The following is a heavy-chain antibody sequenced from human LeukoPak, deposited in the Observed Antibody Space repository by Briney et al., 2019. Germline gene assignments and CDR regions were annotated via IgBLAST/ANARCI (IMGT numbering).Heavy chain of an antibody. Sequence: GGSLRLSCAASGFTFSDSSIHWVRQASGKGLEWIGLMEKELNGYATAYAASVRGRFTISRDDSQNTAYLQMDSLKTEDTALYYCTRDSGTYNWLDLWGQGTLVTVSS. V-gene: IGHV3-73*01. J-gene: IGHJ5*02. CDR3: TRDSGTYNWLDL. D-gene: IGHD1-26*01. CDR1: GFTFSDSS. CDR2: MEKELNGYAT.